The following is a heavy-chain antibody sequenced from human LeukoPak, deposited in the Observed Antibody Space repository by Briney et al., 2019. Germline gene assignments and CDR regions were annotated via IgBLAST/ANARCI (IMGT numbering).Heavy chain of an antibody. CDR3: AKDRGNGGNSNGYLDY. J-gene: IGHJ4*02. CDR1: GFTLSNYA. V-gene: IGHV3-23*01. Sequence: GGSLRLSCAASGFTLSNYAMSWVRQAPGKGLEWVSAINSDGGGTYYADSVKGRFTVSRDISKNTLYLQMNSLRAEDTAVYYCAKDRGNGGNSNGYLDYWGQGTLVTVSS. D-gene: IGHD4-23*01. CDR2: INSDGGGT.